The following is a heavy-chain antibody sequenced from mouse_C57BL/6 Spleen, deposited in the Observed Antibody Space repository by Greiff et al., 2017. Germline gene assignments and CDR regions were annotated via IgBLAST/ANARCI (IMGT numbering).Heavy chain of an antibody. CDR3: ARHNYYGSSYEGYFDV. CDR1: GFSLTSYG. J-gene: IGHJ1*03. Sequence: QVQLKESGPGLVAPSQSLSITCTVSGFSLTSYGVHWVRQPPGKGLEWLVVIWSDGSTTYNSALKSRLSISKDNSKSQVFLKMNSLQTDDTAMYYCARHNYYGSSYEGYFDVWGTGTTVTVSS. D-gene: IGHD1-1*01. V-gene: IGHV2-6-1*01. CDR2: IWSDGST.